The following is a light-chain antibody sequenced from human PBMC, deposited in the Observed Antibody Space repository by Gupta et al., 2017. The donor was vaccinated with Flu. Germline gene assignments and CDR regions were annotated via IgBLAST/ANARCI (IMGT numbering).Light chain of an antibody. V-gene: IGLV1-44*01. CDR1: SSNIGSSN. J-gene: IGLJ2*01. CDR3: SAWEDSRNGSVV. CDR2: INN. Sequence: VTINCSASSSNIGSSNVNCCHQHPATAPTLLLYINNKRRSGVPARFSCSTSGASAALAISGLQSEEEADYYCSAWEDSRNGSVVFGGGTKLTVL.